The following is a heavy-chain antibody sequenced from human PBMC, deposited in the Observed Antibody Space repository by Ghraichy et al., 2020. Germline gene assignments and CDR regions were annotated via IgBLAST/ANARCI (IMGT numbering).Heavy chain of an antibody. D-gene: IGHD3-3*01. CDR3: AKGLSEITIFGVVDAIDY. Sequence: GALRLSCAASGLTFSSYAMSWVRQAPGKGLEWVSLISGRGGSTYYADSVKGRFTISRDNSKNTLYLQMNSLRAEDTAVYYCAKGLSEITIFGVVDAIDYWGQGTLVTVSS. V-gene: IGHV3-23*01. CDR1: GLTFSSYA. J-gene: IGHJ4*02. CDR2: ISGRGGST.